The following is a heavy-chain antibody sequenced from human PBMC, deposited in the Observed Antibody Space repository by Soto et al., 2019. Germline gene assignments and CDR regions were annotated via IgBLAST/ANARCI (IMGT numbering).Heavy chain of an antibody. CDR3: AKEQSSGYYRVVDY. CDR1: GFTLSSCG. J-gene: IGHJ4*02. Sequence: VQVVESGGGVVQPGRSLRLSCAASGFTLSSCGMHWVRQAPGKGLEWVGVITYDGGSEHYADFVKGRFTISRDSSEKTVYLQMNSLRVEDSVVYYCAKEQSSGYYRVVDYWGQGTLVTVSS. CDR2: ITYDGGSE. D-gene: IGHD6-19*01. V-gene: IGHV3-30*18.